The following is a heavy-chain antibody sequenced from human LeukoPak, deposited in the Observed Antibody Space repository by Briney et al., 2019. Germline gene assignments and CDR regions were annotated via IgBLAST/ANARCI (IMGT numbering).Heavy chain of an antibody. CDR3: ARGRPMVRGVYYYYGMDV. V-gene: IGHV1-46*01. CDR2: INPSGGST. CDR1: GYTFTSYY. Sequence: ASVKVSCKASGYTFTSYYMHWVRQAPGQGLEWMGIINPSGGSTSYAQKFQGRVTMTRDTSTSTVYMELSSLRSDDTAVYYCARGRPMVRGVYYYYGMDVWGQGTTVTVSS. J-gene: IGHJ6*02. D-gene: IGHD3-10*01.